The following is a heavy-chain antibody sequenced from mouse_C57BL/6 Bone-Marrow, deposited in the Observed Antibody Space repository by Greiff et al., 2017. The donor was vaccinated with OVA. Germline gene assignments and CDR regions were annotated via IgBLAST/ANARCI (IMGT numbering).Heavy chain of an antibody. CDR1: GFNIKDDY. J-gene: IGHJ2*01. D-gene: IGHD2-1*01. CDR3: TSYGNFDY. V-gene: IGHV14-4*01. CDR2: IDPENGDT. Sequence: VQLQQSGAELVRPGASVKLSCTASGFNIKDDYMHWVKQRPEQGLEWIGWIDPENGDTEYASKVQGKATITADTSSNTAYLQRSSLTSEDTAVYYCTSYGNFDYWGQGTTLTVSS.